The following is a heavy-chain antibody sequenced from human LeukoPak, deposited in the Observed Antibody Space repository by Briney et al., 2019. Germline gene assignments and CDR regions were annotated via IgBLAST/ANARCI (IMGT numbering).Heavy chain of an antibody. CDR2: INHSGST. J-gene: IGHJ4*02. D-gene: IGHD2-21*01. Sequence: PSETLSLTCAVYGGSFSGYYWSWIRQPPGKGLEWIGEINHSGSTNYNPSLKRRVTISVDTSKNQCSLKLSSVTAADTAVYYCARGVVIAPQTFDYWGQGTLVTVSS. V-gene: IGHV4-34*01. CDR1: GGSFSGYY. CDR3: ARGVVIAPQTFDY.